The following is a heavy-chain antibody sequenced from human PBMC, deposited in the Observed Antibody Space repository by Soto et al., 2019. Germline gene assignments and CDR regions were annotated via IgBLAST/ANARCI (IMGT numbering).Heavy chain of an antibody. J-gene: IGHJ4*02. CDR3: ARDVWGTAAAGSYYFDY. CDR2: ISVYNSNT. D-gene: IGHD6-25*01. CDR1: NYIFSSYG. V-gene: IGHV1-18*01. Sequence: ASVKVSCKTSNYIFSSYGIVWVRQATGQGLEWMGWISVYNSNTKYNQKFHDRVTMTTETYTSTAYLELRSLRSDDTAIYYCARDVWGTAAAGSYYFDYWGQGTVVTVSS.